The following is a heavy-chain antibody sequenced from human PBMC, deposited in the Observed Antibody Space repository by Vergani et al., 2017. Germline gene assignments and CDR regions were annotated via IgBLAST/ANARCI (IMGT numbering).Heavy chain of an antibody. CDR2: IYYSGST. V-gene: IGHV4-39*07. D-gene: IGHD3-3*01. CDR1: GGSISSSSYY. CDR3: ARGPDYDFWSGYLNWFDP. Sequence: QLQLQESGPGLVKPSETLSLTCTVSGGSISSSSYYWGWIRQPPGKGLEWIGSIYYSGSTYYNPSLKSRVTISVDTSKHQFSLKLSSVTAADTAVYYCARGPDYDFWSGYLNWFDPWGQGTLVTVSS. J-gene: IGHJ5*02.